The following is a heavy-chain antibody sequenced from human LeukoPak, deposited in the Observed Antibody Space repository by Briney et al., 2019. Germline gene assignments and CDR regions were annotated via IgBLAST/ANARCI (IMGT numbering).Heavy chain of an antibody. J-gene: IGHJ6*03. CDR2: INPYSGGT. D-gene: IGHD4-11*01. CDR1: GYTLKDYF. V-gene: IGHV1-2*02. CDR3: ARAALHSLSDYYFYMDV. Sequence: ASVKVSCEASGYTLKDYFIYWVRQAPGQGLEWMGWINPYSGGTDSAESFQGRVTLSRDTSANTAYMELSGLTSDDTAVYYCARAALHSLSDYYFYMDVWGEGTTVTVS.